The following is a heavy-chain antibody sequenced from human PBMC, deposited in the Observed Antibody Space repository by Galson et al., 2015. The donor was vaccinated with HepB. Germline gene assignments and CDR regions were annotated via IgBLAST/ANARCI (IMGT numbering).Heavy chain of an antibody. CDR2: IWSDGSPNYYDGSNK. Sequence: SLRLSCAASGFTFSSYGMHWVRQAPGKGLEWVSAIWSDGSPNYYDGSNKYYADSVKGRFTISRDNSKNTLYLQMNSLRVEDTAVYYCARQAVPAAALFWGQGTLVTVSS. CDR1: GFTFSSYG. CDR3: ARQAVPAAALF. D-gene: IGHD2-2*01. J-gene: IGHJ4*02. V-gene: IGHV3-33*01.